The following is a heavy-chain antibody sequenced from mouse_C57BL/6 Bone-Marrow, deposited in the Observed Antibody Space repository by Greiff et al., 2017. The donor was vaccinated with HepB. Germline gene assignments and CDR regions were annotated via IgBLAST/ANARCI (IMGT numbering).Heavy chain of an antibody. J-gene: IGHJ1*03. D-gene: IGHD1-1*01. Sequence: QVQLQQSGAELVRPGSSVKLSCKASGYTFTSYWMHWVKQRPIQGLEWIGNIDPSDSETHYNQKFKDKATLTVDKSSSTAYMQLSSLTSEDSAVYYCARFVFITTVVAKGGWYFDVWGTGTTVTVSS. V-gene: IGHV1-52*01. CDR1: GYTFTSYW. CDR2: IDPSDSET. CDR3: ARFVFITTVVAKGGWYFDV.